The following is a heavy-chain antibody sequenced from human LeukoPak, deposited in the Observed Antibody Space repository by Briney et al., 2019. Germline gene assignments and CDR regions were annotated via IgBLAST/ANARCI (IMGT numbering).Heavy chain of an antibody. CDR1: GGSISSSRYY. Sequence: PSETLSLTCTVSGGSISSSRYYWSWIRQPPGKGLEWIGEINHSGSTNYNPSLKSRVTISVDTSKNQFSLKLSSVSAADTAVYYCARVVATISSYNWFDPWGQGTLVTVSS. J-gene: IGHJ5*02. V-gene: IGHV4-39*07. CDR3: ARVVATISSYNWFDP. D-gene: IGHD5-12*01. CDR2: INHSGST.